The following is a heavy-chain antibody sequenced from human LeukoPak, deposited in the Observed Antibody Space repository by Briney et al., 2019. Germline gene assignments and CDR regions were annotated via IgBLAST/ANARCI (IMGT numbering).Heavy chain of an antibody. Sequence: GGSLRLSCAASGFTFSSYAMSWVRQAPGKGLEWVSAISGSGGSTYYADSVKGRFTISRDNSKNTLYLQMNSLRAEDTAVYYCAKGPIDYDSSGYYPPFDYWGQGTLVTVSS. J-gene: IGHJ4*02. CDR2: ISGSGGST. V-gene: IGHV3-23*01. D-gene: IGHD3-22*01. CDR1: GFTFSSYA. CDR3: AKGPIDYDSSGYYPPFDY.